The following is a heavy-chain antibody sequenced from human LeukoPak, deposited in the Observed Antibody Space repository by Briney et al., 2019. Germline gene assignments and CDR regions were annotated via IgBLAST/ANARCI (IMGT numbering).Heavy chain of an antibody. CDR1: GFTVSSNY. J-gene: IGHJ4*02. CDR3: ARCSGGPGDPGGFDS. CDR2: IYSGGST. D-gene: IGHD3-10*01. Sequence: PGGSLRLSCAASGFTVSSNYMSWVRQAPGKGLEWVSVIYSGGSTYYADSVKGRFTISRDNSKNTLYLQMNSLRAEDTALYYCARCSGGPGDPGGFDSWGQGTLVTVSS. V-gene: IGHV3-66*01.